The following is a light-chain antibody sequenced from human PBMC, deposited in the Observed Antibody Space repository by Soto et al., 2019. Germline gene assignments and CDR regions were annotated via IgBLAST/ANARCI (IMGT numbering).Light chain of an antibody. CDR3: QQRNVWPPIT. CDR2: GTS. CDR1: QSVSSSY. V-gene: IGKV3D-20*02. Sequence: EIVLTQSPGTLSLSPGERATLSCRASQSVSSSYLAWYQQKPGQAPRLLIYGTSNRATGIPDRFSGSGSGADFTLTISRLEPEDFAVYYCQQRNVWPPITFGQGTRLENK. J-gene: IGKJ5*01.